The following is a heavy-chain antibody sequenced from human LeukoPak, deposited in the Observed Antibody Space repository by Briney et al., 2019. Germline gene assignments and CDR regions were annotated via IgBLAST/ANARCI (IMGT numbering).Heavy chain of an antibody. V-gene: IGHV3-7*01. D-gene: IGHD2-15*01. CDR2: IKQDGSEK. J-gene: IGHJ4*02. Sequence: GGSLRLSCAASGFTFSSYWMSWVRQAPGKGLEWAANIKQDGSEKYYVDSVKGRFTISRDNAKNSLYLQMNSLRAEDTAVYYCASMVVAATPSPFDYWGQGTLVTVSS. CDR3: ASMVVAATPSPFDY. CDR1: GFTFSSYW.